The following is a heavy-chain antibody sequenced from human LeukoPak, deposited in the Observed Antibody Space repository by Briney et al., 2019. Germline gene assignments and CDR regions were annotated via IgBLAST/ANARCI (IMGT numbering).Heavy chain of an antibody. CDR3: ATASQLGSYNWFDP. J-gene: IGHJ5*02. CDR2: IDHNRNT. Sequence: PSDTLSLTCAVYGASFSNSYWRWLRQPTGKGLEGMGEIDHNRNTKYNPYLKGRLTISVDTSKNQSYLDLTSVTATDTAVYYCATASQLGSYNWFDPWGQGTLVSVSS. D-gene: IGHD1-1*01. V-gene: IGHV4-34*01. CDR1: GASFSNSY.